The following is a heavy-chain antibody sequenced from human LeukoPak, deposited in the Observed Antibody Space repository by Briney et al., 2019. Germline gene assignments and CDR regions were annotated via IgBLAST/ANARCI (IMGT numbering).Heavy chain of an antibody. Sequence: GGSLRLSCSASGFTFSNYAMHWVRQAPGKGLEYVSGVSSDGITTYHADSVKGRFTISRDNSKNTLYLQMNSLRAEDTAVYYCARESTVSYDYWGQGTLVTVSS. V-gene: IGHV3-64*04. J-gene: IGHJ4*02. CDR2: VSSDGITT. CDR3: ARESTVSYDY. CDR1: GFTFSNYA. D-gene: IGHD4-17*01.